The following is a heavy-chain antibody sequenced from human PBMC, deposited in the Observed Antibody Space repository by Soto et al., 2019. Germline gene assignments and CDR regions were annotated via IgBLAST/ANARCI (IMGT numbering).Heavy chain of an antibody. CDR1: GYNFTNNW. Sequence: PGESLKISCKGSGYNFTNNWISWVRQMPGKGLEWMGRIDPSDSYTNYSPSFQGHVTISADKSISTAYLQWSSLKASDTAMCYCARGGGPPTIRYYYYGMDVWGQGTTVTVSS. CDR3: ARGGGPPTIRYYYYGMDV. CDR2: IDPSDSYT. D-gene: IGHD2-2*02. V-gene: IGHV5-10-1*01. J-gene: IGHJ6*02.